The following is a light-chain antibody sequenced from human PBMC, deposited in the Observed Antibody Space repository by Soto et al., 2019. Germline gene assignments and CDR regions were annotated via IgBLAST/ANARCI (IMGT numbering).Light chain of an antibody. J-gene: IGLJ1*01. Sequence: QSVLTQPASVSGSPGQSITISCTGTSSDVGGYNYVSWYQQHPGKAPKLMIYDVSNRPSGVSNRFSGSKSGSTASLTISGLQAEDEADYYCSSYTSTGTGIFGTGTKVTVL. CDR1: SSDVGGYNY. CDR2: DVS. V-gene: IGLV2-14*01. CDR3: SSYTSTGTGI.